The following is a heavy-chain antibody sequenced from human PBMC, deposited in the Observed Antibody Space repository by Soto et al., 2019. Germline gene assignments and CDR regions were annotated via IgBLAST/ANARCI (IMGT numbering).Heavy chain of an antibody. Sequence: ASVKVSCKASRYTFTSYYMHWVRQAPGQGXEWMGIINPSGGSTSYAQKFQGRVTMTRDTSTSTVYMELSSLRSEDTAVYYCARDLTRLLWFGELLIYYYGMDVWGQGTTVTVSS. V-gene: IGHV1-46*01. J-gene: IGHJ6*02. D-gene: IGHD3-10*01. CDR3: ARDLTRLLWFGELLIYYYGMDV. CDR1: RYTFTSYY. CDR2: INPSGGST.